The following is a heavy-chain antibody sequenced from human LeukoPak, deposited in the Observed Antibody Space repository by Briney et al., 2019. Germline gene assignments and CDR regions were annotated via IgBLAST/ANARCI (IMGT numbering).Heavy chain of an antibody. J-gene: IGHJ4*02. V-gene: IGHV3-23*01. CDR3: ASQTLSGYGNY. CDR1: GFTSSSCA. Sequence: GASLRLSCAASGFTSSSCAMSWVRQAPGKGLEWVSAISGSGGSTYYADSVKGRFTISRDNSKNTLYLQMNSLRAEDTAVYYCASQTLSGYGNYWGQGTLVTVSS. CDR2: ISGSGGST. D-gene: IGHD6-25*01.